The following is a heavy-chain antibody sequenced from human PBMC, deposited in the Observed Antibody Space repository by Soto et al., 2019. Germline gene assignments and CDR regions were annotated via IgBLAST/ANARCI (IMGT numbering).Heavy chain of an antibody. CDR1: GGSISSSRYY. V-gene: IGHV4-39*01. Sequence: PSETLSLICTVSGGSISSSRYYWGWIPQPPWKGLEWIGCFYSSGSTYYDLSFKRQVTISVATSKNQFSLKLRSVTAPDMAVYYCARHAGSPNNWNHVDYWGQGTLVTVSS. J-gene: IGHJ4*02. CDR3: ARHAGSPNNWNHVDY. CDR2: FYSSGST. D-gene: IGHD1-20*01.